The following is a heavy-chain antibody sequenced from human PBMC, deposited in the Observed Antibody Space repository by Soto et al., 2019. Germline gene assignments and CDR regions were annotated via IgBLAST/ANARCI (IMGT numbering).Heavy chain of an antibody. CDR2: AYPSGST. J-gene: IGHJ5*02. Sequence: SETLSLTCADSGDSISHDYYWAWIRQSPGKGLEWIGSAYPSGSTYYNPSVKSRVTMSLDMAQNQFSLTLTSVTAADTAIYYCARYSASFNWFDPWGQGTLVTVSS. V-gene: IGHV4-38-2*01. CDR1: GDSISHDYY. D-gene: IGHD6-6*01. CDR3: ARYSASFNWFDP.